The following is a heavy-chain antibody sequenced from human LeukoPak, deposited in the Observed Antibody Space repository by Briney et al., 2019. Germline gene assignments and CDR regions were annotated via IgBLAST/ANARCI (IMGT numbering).Heavy chain of an antibody. CDR2: SRGCGDRT. CDR3: AKGGNNGGTLDY. Sequence: PGGSLRLFCTASGFTFSNYDMGWVSQAPGKGLEWVSVSRGCGDRTYYADSVKGRFTISKDNSKNTVYMQMNSLRAEDTAVYVCAKGGNNGGTLDYSGQGTLVTVSS. V-gene: IGHV3-23*01. J-gene: IGHJ4*02. CDR1: GFTFSNYD. D-gene: IGHD1/OR15-1a*01.